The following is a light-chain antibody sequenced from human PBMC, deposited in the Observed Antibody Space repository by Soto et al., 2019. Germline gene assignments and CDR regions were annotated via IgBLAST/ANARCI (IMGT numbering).Light chain of an antibody. J-gene: IGKJ2*01. CDR1: QSVSTN. CDR3: QQYYNWTAMYP. CDR2: GAS. Sequence: EMVMTQSPATLSVSPGERATLSCRASQSVSTNLAWYQHKHGQPPSLLFYGASTRATGIPARFSGSASGTEFTLTIGSLQAEYFAVYYCQQYYNWTAMYPFGQGTKLEIK. V-gene: IGKV3-15*01.